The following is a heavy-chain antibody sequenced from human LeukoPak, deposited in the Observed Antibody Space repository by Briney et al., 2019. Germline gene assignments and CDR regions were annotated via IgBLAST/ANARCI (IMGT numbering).Heavy chain of an antibody. Sequence: GGSLRLSCAASGLTFSGYDMHWVRQAPGKGLEWMAVVWYDGDNKYYADSVKGRFTISRDNSKNTLYLQMNSLRAEDTAVYYCGRSSTANSGPLYYWGQGTLVTVSS. V-gene: IGHV3-33*08. CDR2: VWYDGDNK. CDR1: GLTFSGYD. CDR3: GRSSTANSGPLYY. J-gene: IGHJ4*02. D-gene: IGHD3-10*01.